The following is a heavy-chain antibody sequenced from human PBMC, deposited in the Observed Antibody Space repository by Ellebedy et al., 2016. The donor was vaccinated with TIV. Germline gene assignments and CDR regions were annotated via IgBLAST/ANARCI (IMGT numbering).Heavy chain of an antibody. CDR1: GFTFSNYD. CDR3: AKEAVKLERPPTRHYYYHYMDV. D-gene: IGHD1-1*01. V-gene: IGHV3-48*04. CDR2: TGISGRTK. Sequence: GESLKISCVASGFTFSNYDMDWVRQAPGKGLEWVSYTGISGRTKYYADSVKGRFTISRDNAKNSLYLQMNSLRGEDTALYYCAKEAVKLERPPTRHYYYHYMDVWGKGTTVTVSS. J-gene: IGHJ6*03.